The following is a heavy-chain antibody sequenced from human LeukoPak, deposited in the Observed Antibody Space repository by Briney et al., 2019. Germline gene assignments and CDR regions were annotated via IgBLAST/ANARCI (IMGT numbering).Heavy chain of an antibody. Sequence: GGSLGLSCVASGFTFSSYAMSWVRQAPGKGLEWVSGISNSGHSTYNADSVKGRFTSTRDNSKNTLYLQMNSLRAEDTAVYYCAKDWRNGYSSDWYSEGYFPHWGQGTLVTVSS. D-gene: IGHD6-25*01. V-gene: IGHV3-23*01. CDR2: ISNSGHST. CDR3: AKDWRNGYSSDWYSEGYFPH. J-gene: IGHJ1*01. CDR1: GFTFSSYA.